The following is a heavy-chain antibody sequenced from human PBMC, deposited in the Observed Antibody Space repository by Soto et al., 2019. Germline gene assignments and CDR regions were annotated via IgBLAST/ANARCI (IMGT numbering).Heavy chain of an antibody. CDR2: IIPIFGTA. V-gene: IGHV1-69*13. J-gene: IGHJ6*02. D-gene: IGHD7-27*01. CDR1: GGTFSSYA. CDR3: ARDLKELGSYYYYGMDV. Sequence: SVKVSCKASGGTFSSYAISWVRQAPGQGLEWMGGIIPIFGTANYAQKFQGRVTITADESTSTAYMELSSLRSEDTAVYYCARDLKELGSYYYYGMDVWGQGTTVTVSS.